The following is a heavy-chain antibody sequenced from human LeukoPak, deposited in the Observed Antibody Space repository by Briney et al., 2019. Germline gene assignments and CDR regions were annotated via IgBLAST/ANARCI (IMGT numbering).Heavy chain of an antibody. CDR3: ARDKGDSSSFDY. Sequence: SVKVSCKASGGTFSSYAISWVRQAPGQGLEWVGRIIPILGIANYAQKFQGRVTITADKSTSTAYMELSSLRSEDTAVYYCARDKGDSSSFDYWGQGTLVTVSS. CDR1: GGTFSSYA. CDR2: IIPILGIA. J-gene: IGHJ4*02. D-gene: IGHD6-13*01. V-gene: IGHV1-69*04.